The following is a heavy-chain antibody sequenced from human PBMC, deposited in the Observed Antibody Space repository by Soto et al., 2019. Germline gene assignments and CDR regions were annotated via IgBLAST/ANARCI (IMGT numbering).Heavy chain of an antibody. J-gene: IGHJ5*02. CDR3: ARVKVITIFGVVIENWFDP. Sequence: SETLSLTCTVSGGSISSYCWSWIRQPPGKGLEWIGYIYYSGSTNYNPSLKSRVTISVDTSKNQFSLKLSSVTAADTAVYYCARVKVITIFGVVIENWFDPWGQGTLVTVSS. CDR1: GGSISSYC. D-gene: IGHD3-3*01. V-gene: IGHV4-59*08. CDR2: IYYSGST.